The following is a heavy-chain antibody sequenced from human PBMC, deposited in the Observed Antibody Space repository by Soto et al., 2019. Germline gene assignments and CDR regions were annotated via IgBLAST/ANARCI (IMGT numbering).Heavy chain of an antibody. CDR3: ERRQQIAARQPRPFDP. J-gene: IGHJ5*02. CDR2: MNPNSGNT. CDR1: GYNFTSFD. Sequence: ASVKVSCKASGYNFTSFDINWVRQGTGQGLEWMGWMNPNSGNTGYAQKFQSRVTMTRNTSISTAYMELSSLRSEDTGVYYCERRQQIAARQPRPFDPWGQGTLVTVSS. D-gene: IGHD6-6*01. V-gene: IGHV1-8*01.